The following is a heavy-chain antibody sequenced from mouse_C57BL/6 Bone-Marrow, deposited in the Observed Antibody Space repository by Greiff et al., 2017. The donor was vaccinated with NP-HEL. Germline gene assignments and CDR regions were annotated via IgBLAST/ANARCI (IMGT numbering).Heavy chain of an antibody. V-gene: IGHV1-49*01. Sequence: LKESGAELVRPGSSVKLSCKDSYFAFMASALHWVKPRPGHGLEWIGSFTMYSDATEYSENFKGTATLTANPSSSTASLELSSLTSEVSAVSYCAREGPLGVFDYWGQGTTLTVSS. CDR3: AREGPLGVFDY. J-gene: IGHJ2*01. CDR2: FTMYSDAT. D-gene: IGHD6-1*01. CDR1: YFAFMASA.